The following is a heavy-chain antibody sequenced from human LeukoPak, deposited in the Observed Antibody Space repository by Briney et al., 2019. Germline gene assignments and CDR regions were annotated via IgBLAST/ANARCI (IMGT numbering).Heavy chain of an antibody. CDR3: ARGYYYGSSNWFDA. J-gene: IGHJ5*02. V-gene: IGHV4-4*07. CDR2: IYSSGST. Sequence: SETLSLTCTVSGGSISGFYWGWIRQPAGKGLEWIGRIYSSGSTDYNPSLKSRVAMSVDTSKNQFSLKLSSVTAADTAVYHCARGYYYGSSNWFDAWGQGTLVTVSS. D-gene: IGHD3-10*01. CDR1: GGSISGFY.